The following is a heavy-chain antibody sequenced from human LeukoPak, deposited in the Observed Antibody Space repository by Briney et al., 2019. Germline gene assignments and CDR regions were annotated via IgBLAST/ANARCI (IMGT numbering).Heavy chain of an antibody. J-gene: IGHJ6*03. D-gene: IGHD3-9*01. CDR3: ARDSKIYDILTGCPYYMDV. V-gene: IGHV3-48*04. CDR1: GFTFSSYA. CDR2: ISSSGSTI. Sequence: GGSLRLSCAASGFTFSSYAVSWVRQAPGKGLEWVSYISSSGSTIYYADSVKGRFTISRGNAKNSLYLQMNSLRAEDTAVYYCARDSKIYDILTGCPYYMDVWGKGTTVTISS.